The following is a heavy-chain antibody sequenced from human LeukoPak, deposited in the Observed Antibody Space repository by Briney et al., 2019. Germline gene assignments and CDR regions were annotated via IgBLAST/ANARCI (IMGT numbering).Heavy chain of an antibody. CDR3: ASYGSANL. CDR2: ISSSGATI. J-gene: IGHJ5*02. D-gene: IGHD3-10*01. CDR1: GFTSSSFE. Sequence: GGSLRLSCVASGFTSSSFEMNWVRQAPGKGLEWVSYISSSGATISYADSVKGRFTISRDNANNSLYLQMISLRVEDTAFYHCASYGSANLWGQGTLVTVSS. V-gene: IGHV3-48*03.